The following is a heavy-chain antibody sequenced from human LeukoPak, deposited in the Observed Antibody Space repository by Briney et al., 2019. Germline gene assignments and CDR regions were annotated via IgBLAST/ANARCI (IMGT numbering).Heavy chain of an antibody. D-gene: IGHD3-22*01. V-gene: IGHV4-34*01. CDR3: ARGYYYDSSGYYWK. CDR1: GGSFSGYY. CDR2: INHSGST. J-gene: IGHJ4*02. Sequence: SETLSLTCAVYGGSFSGYYWSWIRQPPGKGLEWIGEINHSGSTNYNPSLKSRVTISVDTSKNQFSLKLSSATAADTAVYYCARGYYYDSSGYYWKWGQGTLVTVSS.